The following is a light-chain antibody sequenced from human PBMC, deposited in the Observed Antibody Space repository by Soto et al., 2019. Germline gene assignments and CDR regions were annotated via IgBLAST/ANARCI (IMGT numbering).Light chain of an antibody. CDR3: CSYAGTYAYVV. J-gene: IGLJ2*01. CDR1: SSDVGGDNY. V-gene: IGLV2-11*01. Sequence: QSALTQPRSVSGSPGQSVTISCTGTSSDVGGDNYVSWYQQHPGKAPKLMIYDVSKRPSGVPDRFSGSKSGNTASLTISGLQAEDEADYYCCSYAGTYAYVVFGGGTKVTVL. CDR2: DVS.